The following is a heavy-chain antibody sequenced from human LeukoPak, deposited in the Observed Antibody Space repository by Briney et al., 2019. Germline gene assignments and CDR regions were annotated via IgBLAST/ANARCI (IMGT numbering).Heavy chain of an antibody. CDR2: IYSGGST. Sequence: GGSLRLSCAASGFTVSSNYMSWVRQAPGKGLEWVSVIYSGGSTYYADSVKGRFTISRHNSKNTLYLQMNSLRAEDTAVYYCARQLTQYCSSTSCYRGGFDYWGQGTLVTVSS. J-gene: IGHJ4*02. D-gene: IGHD2-2*02. CDR1: GFTVSSNY. CDR3: ARQLTQYCSSTSCYRGGFDY. V-gene: IGHV3-53*04.